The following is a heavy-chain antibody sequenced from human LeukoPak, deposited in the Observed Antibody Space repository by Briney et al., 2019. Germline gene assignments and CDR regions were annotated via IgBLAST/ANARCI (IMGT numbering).Heavy chain of an antibody. CDR3: AKRGVVNRVILVGFHKDAYYFDS. D-gene: IGHD2-8*01. V-gene: IGHV3-23*01. J-gene: IGHJ4*02. CDR2: LSGSGGGS. CDR1: GVTLGNYG. Sequence: GGSLRLSCAVSGVTLGNYGMTWVRQAPGKGLEWVAGLSGSGGGSNYADSVKGRFTITRDNAKNTLYLQMNSLRDQGTAVYFCAKRGVVNRVILVGFHKDAYYFDSWGQEALVTVSS.